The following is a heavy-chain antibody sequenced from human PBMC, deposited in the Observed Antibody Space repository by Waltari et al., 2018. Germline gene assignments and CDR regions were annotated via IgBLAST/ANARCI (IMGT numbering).Heavy chain of an antibody. J-gene: IGHJ4*02. D-gene: IGHD2-15*01. V-gene: IGHV4-4*02. CDR2: VHRSGKA. CDR1: GDSMGSNYW. CDR3: ARDRGRGLYLDS. Sequence: QVQLRESGPGLVKPSGTLSLTCAVSGDSMGSNYWWSWVRQPPGKGLEWVGQVHRSGKANYNPSLESRVTVSIDTSNNQLSLKVTSATAADTAVYYCARDRGRGLYLDSWGQGILVTVSP.